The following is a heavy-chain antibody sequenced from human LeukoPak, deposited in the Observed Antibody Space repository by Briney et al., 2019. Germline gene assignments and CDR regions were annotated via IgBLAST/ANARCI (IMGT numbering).Heavy chain of an antibody. J-gene: IGHJ6*03. CDR2: INPSGGST. CDR3: ARGRQLERRYYYYYMDV. D-gene: IGHD1-1*01. Sequence: ASVKVSCKASGYTFTSYYMHWVRQAPGQGLEWMGIINPSGGSTSYAQKFQGRVTMTRDTSTSTVYMELSSLRSGDTAVYYCARGRQLERRYYYYYMDVWGKGTTVTVSS. CDR1: GYTFTSYY. V-gene: IGHV1-46*01.